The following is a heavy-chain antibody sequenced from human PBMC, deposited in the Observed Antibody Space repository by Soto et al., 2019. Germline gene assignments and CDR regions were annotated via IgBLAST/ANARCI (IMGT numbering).Heavy chain of an antibody. CDR3: AARSGYSYGYGAAFDI. D-gene: IGHD5-18*01. CDR1: GFTFSSYG. CDR2: ISYDGSNK. J-gene: IGHJ3*02. V-gene: IGHV3-30*03. Sequence: GGSLRLSCAASGFTFSSYGMHWVRQAPGKGLEWVAVISYDGSNKYYADSVKGRFTISRDNSKNTLYLQMNSLRAEDTAVYYCAARSGYSYGYGAAFDIWGQGTMVTVSS.